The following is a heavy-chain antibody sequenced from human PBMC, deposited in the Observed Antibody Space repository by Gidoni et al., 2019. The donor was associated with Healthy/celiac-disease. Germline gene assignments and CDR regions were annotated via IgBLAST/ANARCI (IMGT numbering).Heavy chain of an antibody. CDR1: GGSISSSSYY. D-gene: IGHD2-15*01. CDR3: AQRALFVVDYYMDV. J-gene: IGHJ6*03. Sequence: QLQLQESGPGLVKPSETLSLTCTVPGGSISSSSYYWGWIRQPPGKGLEWIGSIYYSGSTYYNPSLKSRVTISVDTSKNQFSLKLSSVTAADTAVYYCAQRALFVVDYYMDVWGKGTTVTVSS. CDR2: IYYSGST. V-gene: IGHV4-39*01.